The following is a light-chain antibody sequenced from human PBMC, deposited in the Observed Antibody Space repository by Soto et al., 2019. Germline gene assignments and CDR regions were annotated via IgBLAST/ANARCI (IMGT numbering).Light chain of an antibody. CDR3: SSYAGSNNFV. CDR1: SSDVGGYNY. CDR2: EVS. J-gene: IGLJ2*01. Sequence: QSALTQPPSASGSPGQSVTISCTGTSSDVGGYNYVSWYQQHPGKAPKLMIYEVSKRPSGVPDRFSGSKSGNTASLTVSGLQAEDEADSYCSSYAGSNNFVLGGGTKLTVL. V-gene: IGLV2-8*01.